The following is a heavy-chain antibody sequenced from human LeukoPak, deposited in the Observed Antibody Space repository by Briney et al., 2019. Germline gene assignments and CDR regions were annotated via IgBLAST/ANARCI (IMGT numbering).Heavy chain of an antibody. CDR1: GFTFSSNY. Sequence: GGSLRLSCAASGFTFSSNYMSWVRQAPGKGLEWVSVIYSGGSTYYSDSVKGRFTISRDNSKNTLYLQMNSLRAEDTVVYYCARENTAMAYFDYWGQGTLVTVSS. CDR2: IYSGGST. CDR3: ARENTAMAYFDY. D-gene: IGHD5-18*01. J-gene: IGHJ4*02. V-gene: IGHV3-53*01.